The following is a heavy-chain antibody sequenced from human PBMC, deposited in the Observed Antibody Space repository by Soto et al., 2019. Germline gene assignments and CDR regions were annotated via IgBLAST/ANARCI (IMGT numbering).Heavy chain of an antibody. D-gene: IGHD3-22*01. CDR1: AVSIPPYY. Sequence: SETLSLTCTVSAVSIPPYYWTWIRHPPGKGLEWIGYVYHTGNTYYNPSLKSRVTISVDTSKNQFSLKLSSVTAADTAVYYCASFVYYYDSSGYIENAFDIWGQGTMVTVSS. J-gene: IGHJ3*02. CDR3: ASFVYYYDSSGYIENAFDI. V-gene: IGHV4-59*01. CDR2: VYHTGNT.